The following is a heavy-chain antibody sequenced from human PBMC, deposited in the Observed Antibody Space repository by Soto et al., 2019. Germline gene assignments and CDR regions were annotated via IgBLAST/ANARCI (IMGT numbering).Heavy chain of an antibody. Sequence: SETLSLTCAVSGYSISSGYYWGWIRQPPGKGLEWIGSIYHSGSTYYNPSLKSRVTISVDTSKNQFSLKLSSVTAAETAVYYCARVSAFSSTSQYYFDYWGQGTLVTVSS. CDR1: GYSISSGYY. CDR2: IYHSGST. V-gene: IGHV4-38-2*01. CDR3: ARVSAFSSTSQYYFDY. D-gene: IGHD2-2*01. J-gene: IGHJ4*02.